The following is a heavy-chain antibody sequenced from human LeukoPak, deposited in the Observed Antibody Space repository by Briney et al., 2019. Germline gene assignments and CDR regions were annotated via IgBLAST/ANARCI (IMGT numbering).Heavy chain of an antibody. CDR3: ARWGRPGVRYYYMDV. D-gene: IGHD1-1*01. CDR2: INHSGST. CDR1: GGSFSGYY. Sequence: TSETLSLTCAVYGGSFSGYYWSWIRQPPGKGLEWIGEINHSGSTNYNPSLKGRVTISVDTSKNQFSLKLSSVTAADTAVYYCARWGRPGVRYYYMDVWGKGTTVTVSS. J-gene: IGHJ6*03. V-gene: IGHV4-34*01.